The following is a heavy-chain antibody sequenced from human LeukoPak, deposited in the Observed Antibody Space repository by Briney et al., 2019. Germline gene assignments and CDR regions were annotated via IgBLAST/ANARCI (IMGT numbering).Heavy chain of an antibody. V-gene: IGHV4-59*01. Sequence: SETLSLTCTVSVASISSYDWCWIRQPPGKGLEWIGYIYYSGSTHYNPSLKSRVTISVDTSKNQFSLKVTSVTAADTAVYYCASGPYPAAGTDHQFDYWGQGTLVTVSS. CDR3: ASGPYPAAGTDHQFDY. CDR1: VASISSYD. D-gene: IGHD6-13*01. CDR2: IYYSGST. J-gene: IGHJ4*02.